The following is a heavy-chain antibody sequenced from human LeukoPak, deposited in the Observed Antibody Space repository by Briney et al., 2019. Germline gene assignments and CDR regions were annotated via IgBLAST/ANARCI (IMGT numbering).Heavy chain of an antibody. V-gene: IGHV1-18*01. Sequence: ASVKVSCKASGYTFTSYGISWVRQAPGQGLEWMGWISAYNGNTNYAQKLQGRVTMTTDTSTSTAYMELRSLRSDDTAVYYCARDDGYCSGGSCYVLNQFDYWGQGTLVTVSS. CDR2: ISAYNGNT. D-gene: IGHD2-15*01. CDR1: GYTFTSYG. J-gene: IGHJ4*02. CDR3: ARDDGYCSGGSCYVLNQFDY.